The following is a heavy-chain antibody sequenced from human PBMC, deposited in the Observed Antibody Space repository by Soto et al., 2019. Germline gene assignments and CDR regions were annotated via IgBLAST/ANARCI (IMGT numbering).Heavy chain of an antibody. CDR1: GFTFSGYA. CDR3: ARDVPLGH. V-gene: IGHV3-30-3*01. Sequence: QVQLVESGGGVVQPGGSLRVSCAASGFTFSGYAMHWVRQAPGKGLEWVAFISYDGSRKYYADSVKGRFTTARDNSQNTLYLQINSLRPEDTAVYYCARDVPLGHWGQGALVTVSS. J-gene: IGHJ4*02. CDR2: ISYDGSRK. D-gene: IGHD3-16*01.